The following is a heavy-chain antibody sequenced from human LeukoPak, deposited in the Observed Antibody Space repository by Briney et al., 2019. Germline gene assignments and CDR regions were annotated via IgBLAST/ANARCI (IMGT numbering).Heavy chain of an antibody. J-gene: IGHJ6*02. D-gene: IGHD2-2*01. CDR3: ARLKYLYYYYGMDV. CDR2: IIPILGIA. V-gene: IGHV1-69*02. CDR1: GYTFTGYY. Sequence: SVKVSCKASGYTFTGYYMHWVRQAPGQGLEWMGRIIPILGIANYPQKFQGRVTITADKSTSTAYMELSSLRSEDTAVYYCARLKYLYYYYGMDVWGQGTTVTVSS.